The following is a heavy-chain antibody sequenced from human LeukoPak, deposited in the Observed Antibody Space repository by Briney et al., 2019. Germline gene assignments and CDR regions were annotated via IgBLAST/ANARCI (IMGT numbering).Heavy chain of an antibody. CDR3: ASNIVGDSGDAFDI. Sequence: ASVKVSCKASGYTFTSYAMNWVRQAPGQGLEWMGWINTNTGNPTYAQGFTGRFVFSLDTSVSTAYLQISSLKAEDTAVYYCASNIVGDSGDAFDIWGQGTMVTASS. J-gene: IGHJ3*02. CDR2: INTNTGNP. V-gene: IGHV7-4-1*02. D-gene: IGHD1-26*01. CDR1: GYTFTSYA.